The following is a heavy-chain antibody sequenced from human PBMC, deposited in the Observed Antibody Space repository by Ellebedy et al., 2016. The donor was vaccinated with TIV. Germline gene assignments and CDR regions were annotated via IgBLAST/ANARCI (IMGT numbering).Heavy chain of an antibody. CDR3: ARVSYYYGTSYYFDN. CDR2: FYYSGNT. V-gene: IGHV4-31*11. D-gene: IGHD3-10*01. CDR1: DDSISGSGYY. J-gene: IGHJ4*02. Sequence: MPSETLSLTCAVSDDSISGSGYYWSWLRQLPGKGLEWIGFFYYSGNTYYHPSLESRLTVSVDTSKNQFSLKLKSVTAADTAVYFCARVSYYYGTSYYFDNWGQGTLVTVSS.